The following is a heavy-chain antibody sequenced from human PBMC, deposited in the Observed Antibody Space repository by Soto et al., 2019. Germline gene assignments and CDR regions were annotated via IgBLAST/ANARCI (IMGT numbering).Heavy chain of an antibody. V-gene: IGHV2-5*02. Sequence: QITLKESGPTLVKPTQTLTLSCTFSGFSLSTSGVDVGWSRQPPGKALEWLALIYWDDDKRYSPSLKSRLTITKDTSKNQVVLTMTNMDPLDTATYYCAHRRPYSNSSEYFFDYWGQGTLVTVSS. J-gene: IGHJ4*02. CDR2: IYWDDDK. CDR3: AHRRPYSNSSEYFFDY. D-gene: IGHD6-6*01. CDR1: GFSLSTSGVD.